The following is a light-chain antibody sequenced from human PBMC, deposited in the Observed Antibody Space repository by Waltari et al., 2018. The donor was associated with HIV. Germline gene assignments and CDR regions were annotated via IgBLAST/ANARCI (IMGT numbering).Light chain of an antibody. Sequence: QSALTQPASVSGSPGQSIPISCTGTSSDIGGFNYFSWYQQHTDKAPKLIIFDVDIRPSGISNRFSGSKSGNTASLTISGLQAEDEADYYCSSYASSFTLLFGGGTKLTVL. CDR1: SSDIGGFNY. CDR2: DVD. J-gene: IGLJ3*02. V-gene: IGLV2-14*03. CDR3: SSYASSFTLL.